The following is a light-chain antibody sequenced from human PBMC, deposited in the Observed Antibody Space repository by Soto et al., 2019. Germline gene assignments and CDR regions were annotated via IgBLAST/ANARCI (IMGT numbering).Light chain of an antibody. V-gene: IGKV3-20*01. Sequence: EIVLTQSPDTLSLSPGESATLSCRASQSVSSSYLAWYQQKPGRAPRLLIYGASNRATGIPDRFSGSGSGTDFTLTINRLEPEDFAVFYCQQYDVSITFGQGTRLEIE. CDR3: QQYDVSIT. J-gene: IGKJ5*01. CDR2: GAS. CDR1: QSVSSSY.